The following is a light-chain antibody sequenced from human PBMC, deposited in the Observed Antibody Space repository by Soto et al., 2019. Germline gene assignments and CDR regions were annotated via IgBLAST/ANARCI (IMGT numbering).Light chain of an antibody. CDR3: QQRSNWPTT. CDR1: QSVSSY. J-gene: IGKJ5*01. V-gene: IGKV3-11*01. CDR2: EAS. Sequence: EIVLTQSPATLSVSPGERATLSCRASQSVSSYLAWYQQKPGQAPRLLIYEASNRATGIPARISGSGSGTDFTLTISSLEPEDFAVYYCQQRSNWPTTFGQGTRLEIK.